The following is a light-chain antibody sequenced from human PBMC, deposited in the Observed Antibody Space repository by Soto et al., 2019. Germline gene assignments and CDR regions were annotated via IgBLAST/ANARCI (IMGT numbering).Light chain of an antibody. CDR3: QQLDSMPIT. CDR1: QGISSY. J-gene: IGKJ5*01. V-gene: IGKV1-9*01. CDR2: AAS. Sequence: IQLTQSPSSLSASVGDSVSITCRASQGISSYLAWYQQKPGKAPKLLIYAASTLQSGVPSRFSGSGSGTDFVLTISSLQPEDSATYYCQQLDSMPITFGQGTRLEIK.